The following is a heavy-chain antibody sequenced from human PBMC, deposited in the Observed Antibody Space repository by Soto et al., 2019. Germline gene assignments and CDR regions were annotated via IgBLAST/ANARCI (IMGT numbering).Heavy chain of an antibody. Sequence: QVHLVESGGGVVQPGRSLRLSCAASGFTFSNYAMHWVRQAPGKGLEWVAVISYDGSDKYNANSVKGRFTISRDNSKNTLYLQMNSLRAEDTAVYYCASDTGPNAYNYYYFGMDVWGQGTTVTVSS. CDR2: ISYDGSDK. CDR3: ASDTGPNAYNYYYFGMDV. V-gene: IGHV3-30-3*01. J-gene: IGHJ6*02. CDR1: GFTFSNYA. D-gene: IGHD3-16*01.